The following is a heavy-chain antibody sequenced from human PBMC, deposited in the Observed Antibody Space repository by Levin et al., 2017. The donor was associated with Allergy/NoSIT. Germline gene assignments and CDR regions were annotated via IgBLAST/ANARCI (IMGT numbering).Heavy chain of an antibody. J-gene: IGHJ5*02. CDR3: ARRDMGGSGSDYNEEGYNWFDP. CDR1: GGSISSSSYY. Sequence: SETLSLTCTVSGGSISSSSYYWGWIRQPPGKGLEWIGSIYYSGSTYYNPSLKSRVTISVDTSKNQFSLKLSSVTAADTAVYYCARRDMGGSGSDYNEEGYNWFDPWGQGTLVTVSS. D-gene: IGHD3-10*01. CDR2: IYYSGST. V-gene: IGHV4-39*01.